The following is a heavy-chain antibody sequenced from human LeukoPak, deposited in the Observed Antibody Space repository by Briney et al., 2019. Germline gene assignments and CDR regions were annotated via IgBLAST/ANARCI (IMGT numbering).Heavy chain of an antibody. CDR3: ARHDQLYYYYGMDV. Sequence: PPGKGXXXXGSIYYSGSTYYNPSLKSRVTISVDTSKNQFSLKLSSVTAADTAVYYCARHDQLYYYYGMDVWGQGTTVTVSS. J-gene: IGHJ6*02. CDR2: IYYSGST. V-gene: IGHV4-39*01. D-gene: IGHD2-2*01.